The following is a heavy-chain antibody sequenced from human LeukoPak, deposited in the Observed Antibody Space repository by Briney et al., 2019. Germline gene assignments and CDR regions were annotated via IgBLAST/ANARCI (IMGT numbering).Heavy chain of an antibody. J-gene: IGHJ4*02. Sequence: GGSLRLSCAASGFTFSTYSMNWVRQAPGKGLEWVSSITGSSSFIYYADSVKGRFTISRDNAKNSLYLQMNSLRAEDTAVYYCATLQISSGWYSFDYWGQGTLVTVSS. CDR3: ATLQISSGWYSFDY. CDR2: ITGSSSFI. V-gene: IGHV3-21*01. CDR1: GFTFSTYS. D-gene: IGHD6-19*01.